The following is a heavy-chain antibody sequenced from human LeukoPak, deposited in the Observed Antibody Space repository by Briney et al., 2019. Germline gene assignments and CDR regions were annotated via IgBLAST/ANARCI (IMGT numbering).Heavy chain of an antibody. CDR3: AKERGSGWLDY. CDR1: GFTFSNYG. Sequence: PGRSLRLSCAASGFTFSNYGMHWVRQAPGKGLEWVAVISYDGSNKYYADSVKGRFTISRDDSKNTLYLQMNSLRAEDTAVYYCAKERGSGWLDYWGQGTLVTVSS. CDR2: ISYDGSNK. V-gene: IGHV3-30*18. J-gene: IGHJ4*02. D-gene: IGHD6-19*01.